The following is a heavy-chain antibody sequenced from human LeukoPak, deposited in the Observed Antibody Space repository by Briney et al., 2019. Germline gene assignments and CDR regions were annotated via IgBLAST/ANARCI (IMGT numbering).Heavy chain of an antibody. CDR1: GDSISSGGYS. Sequence: SETLSLTCAVSGDSISSGGYSWSWIRQPPGKGLEWIGYIYHSGSTYYNPSLKSRVTISVDRSKNQFSLKLSSVTAADTAVYYCARMGPYCSSTSCYTGDYYYYYGMDVWGQGTTVTVSS. D-gene: IGHD2-2*02. CDR2: IYHSGST. CDR3: ARMGPYCSSTSCYTGDYYYYYGMDV. V-gene: IGHV4-30-2*01. J-gene: IGHJ6*02.